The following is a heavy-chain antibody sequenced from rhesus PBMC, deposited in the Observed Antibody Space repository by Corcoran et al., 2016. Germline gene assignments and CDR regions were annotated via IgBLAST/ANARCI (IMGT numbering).Heavy chain of an antibody. D-gene: IGHD2-21*01. V-gene: IGHV4-169*01. CDR3: ARVGYCTGSGCYERYFEF. CDR2: IYGSGSST. CDR1: GGSISSSY. Sequence: QLQLQESGPGLVKPSETLSVTCAVSGGSISSSYWSWIRQAPGKGLECIGYIYGSGSSTNYNPSLMSRVTLSVDTSTNQLSLKLSSVATADTAVYYCARVGYCTGSGCYERYFEFWGQGALVTFSS. J-gene: IGHJ1*01.